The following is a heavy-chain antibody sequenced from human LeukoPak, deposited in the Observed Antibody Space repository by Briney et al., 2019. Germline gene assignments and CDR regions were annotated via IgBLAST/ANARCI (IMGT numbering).Heavy chain of an antibody. V-gene: IGHV4-39*07. CDR3: ARGSGPYSSSWNNWFDP. Sequence: SETLSLTCSVSDGSINSGTYYWAWIRQPPGKGLEWIGEINHSGSTNYNPSLKSRVTISVDTSKNQVSLRLSSVTAADTAVYYCARGSGPYSSSWNNWFDPWGQGTLVTVSS. CDR2: INHSGST. J-gene: IGHJ5*02. CDR1: DGSINSGTYY. D-gene: IGHD6-13*01.